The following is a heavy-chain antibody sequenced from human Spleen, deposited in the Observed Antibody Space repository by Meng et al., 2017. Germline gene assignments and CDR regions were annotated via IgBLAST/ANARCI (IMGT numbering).Heavy chain of an antibody. CDR1: GFTFGTHD. CDR2: IRNDGINK. D-gene: IGHD5-24*01. J-gene: IGHJ6*02. Sequence: GESLKISCAASGFTFGTHDMHWVRHVPGEGLEWVAVIRNDGINKNYADSVKGRFTISRDSSKTTLYLQMDSLRPEDTAVYYCARDRDPPSHYYYYGMDVWGQGTTVTVSS. V-gene: IGHV3-33*01. CDR3: ARDRDPPSHYYYYGMDV.